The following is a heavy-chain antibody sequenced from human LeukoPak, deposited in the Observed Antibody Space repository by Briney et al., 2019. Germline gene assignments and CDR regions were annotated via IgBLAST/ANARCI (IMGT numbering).Heavy chain of an antibody. J-gene: IGHJ5*02. Sequence: GGSLRLSCAATGFTFRKHWMSWVRQAPGKGLEWVGNIQPDGSEQYPVDSVKGRFTISRDNSRNSLFLQMSSLRVEDTAVYYCASQSFARFDPWGQGTLVTVSS. V-gene: IGHV3-7*01. CDR2: IQPDGSEQ. CDR3: ASQSFARFDP. CDR1: GFTFRKHW. D-gene: IGHD3-16*01.